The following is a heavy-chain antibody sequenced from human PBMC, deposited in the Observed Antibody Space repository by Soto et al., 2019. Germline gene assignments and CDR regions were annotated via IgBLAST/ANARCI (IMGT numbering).Heavy chain of an antibody. D-gene: IGHD3-3*01. CDR3: AKGAEVLMDFWAANKAYCFDH. CDR2: INANGGRT. V-gene: IGHV3-23*01. J-gene: IGHJ4*02. CDR1: GFTFSSSA. Sequence: ELQLLESGGGLVQPGGSLRLSCAASGFTFSSSAMYWVRQAPGKGLEWVSTINANGGRTDYADSVKGRFTISRDNSKNTLYLQLNSLRADDTAVYYCAKGAEVLMDFWAANKAYCFDHWGQGTLVTVSS.